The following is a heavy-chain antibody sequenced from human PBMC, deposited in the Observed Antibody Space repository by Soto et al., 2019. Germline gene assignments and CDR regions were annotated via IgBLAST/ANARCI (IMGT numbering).Heavy chain of an antibody. CDR2: IRSKAYGGTT. J-gene: IGHJ4*02. Sequence: PGGSLRLSCTASGFTFGDYAMSWVRQAPGKGLEWVGFIRSKAYGGTTEYAASVKGRFTISRDDSKSIAYLQMNSLKTEDTAVYYCTSSSFHCTNGVCYSGFDYWGQGTLVTVSS. CDR1: GFTFGDYA. D-gene: IGHD2-8*01. V-gene: IGHV3-49*04. CDR3: TSSSFHCTNGVCYSGFDY.